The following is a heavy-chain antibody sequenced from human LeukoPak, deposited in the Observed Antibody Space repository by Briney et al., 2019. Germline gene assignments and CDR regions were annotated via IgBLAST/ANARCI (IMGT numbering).Heavy chain of an antibody. CDR2: ISYDGGNK. J-gene: IGHJ4*02. D-gene: IGHD3-10*02. Sequence: GRSLRLSCAASGFTFSSYAMHWVRQAPGKGLEWVAVISYDGGNKYYADSVKGRFTISRDNSKNTLYLQMNSLGAEDTAVYYCARALSVRGVGLYWGQGTLVTVSS. CDR1: GFTFSSYA. CDR3: ARALSVRGVGLY. V-gene: IGHV3-30*04.